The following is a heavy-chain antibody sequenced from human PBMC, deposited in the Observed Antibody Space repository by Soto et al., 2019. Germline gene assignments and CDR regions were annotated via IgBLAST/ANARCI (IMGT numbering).Heavy chain of an antibody. J-gene: IGHJ6*02. CDR1: GYTFTSYA. V-gene: IGHV1-3*01. CDR2: INAGNGNT. Sequence: ASVKVSCKASGYTFTSYAMHWVRQPPGQRLEWMGWINAGNGNTKYSQKYQGRVTITRDTSASTAYMELSSLRSEGTAVYYCAREIQYYYDSSGYAWLYGMDVWGQGTMVTVSS. CDR3: AREIQYYYDSSGYAWLYGMDV. D-gene: IGHD3-22*01.